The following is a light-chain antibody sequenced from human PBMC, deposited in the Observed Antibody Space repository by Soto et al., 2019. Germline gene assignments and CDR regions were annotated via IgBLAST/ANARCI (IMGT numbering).Light chain of an antibody. CDR1: QSVRSN. CDR3: QQYNNWPPMA. V-gene: IGKV3-15*01. CDR2: GES. Sequence: EIVMTQSPATLSVSPGERATLSCRASQSVRSNLAWYQQKPGQAPRLLIYGESTRATGIPARFSGSGSGTEFTLTISSLQSEDFAVYYCQQYNNWPPMAFGQGTKVEIK. J-gene: IGKJ1*01.